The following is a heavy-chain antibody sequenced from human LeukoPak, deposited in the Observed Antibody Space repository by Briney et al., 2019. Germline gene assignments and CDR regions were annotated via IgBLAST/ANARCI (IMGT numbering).Heavy chain of an antibody. CDR3: ARGYVYSSSWYPFDY. D-gene: IGHD6-13*01. CDR2: IYSGGST. Sequence: GGSLRLSCAASGFTFSSYWVSWVRQAPGKGLEWVSVIYSGGSTYYADSVKGRFTISRDNSKNTLYLQMNSLRAEDTAVYYCARGYVYSSSWYPFDYWGQGTLVTVSS. V-gene: IGHV3-53*01. CDR1: GFTFSSYW. J-gene: IGHJ4*02.